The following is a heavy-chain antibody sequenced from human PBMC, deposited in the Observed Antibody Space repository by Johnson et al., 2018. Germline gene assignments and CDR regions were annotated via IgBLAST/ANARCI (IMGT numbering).Heavy chain of an antibody. D-gene: IGHD3-3*02. V-gene: IGHV4-59*01. J-gene: IGHJ1*01. CDR2: MYHSGGA. Sequence: QVQLQQSGPGLVKPSDTLSLMCSVSGGSISSYYYHWIRQSPGKGLEWIGKMYHSGGATYNPSLNGRVTLSVYTSTNQFSLKLTSVTAADTAVYYCARGRGTGSYSQAYLDHWGQGTLVTVSS. CDR1: GGSISSYY. CDR3: ARGRGTGSYSQAYLDH.